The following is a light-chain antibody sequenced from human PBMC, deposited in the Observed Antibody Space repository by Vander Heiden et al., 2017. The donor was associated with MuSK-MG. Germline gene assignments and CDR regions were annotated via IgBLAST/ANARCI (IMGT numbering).Light chain of an antibody. V-gene: IGKV4-1*01. CDR2: WAS. J-gene: IGKJ1*01. CDR3: QQDDSTPLT. Sequence: IVMTQSPDSLAVSLGERATINCKSSQSVLYSSNNKNYLAWYQQKPGQPPKLLIYWASTRESGVPDRFSRSGSGTDFTLTISSLQAEDVAVYYCQQDDSTPLTFGQGTKVEIK. CDR1: QSVLYSSNNKNY.